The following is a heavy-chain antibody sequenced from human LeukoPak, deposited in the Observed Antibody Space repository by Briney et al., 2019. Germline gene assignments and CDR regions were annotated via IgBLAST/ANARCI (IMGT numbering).Heavy chain of an antibody. CDR2: IYYSGST. D-gene: IGHD4-17*01. Sequence: PSETLSLTCTVSGGSISSYYWSWIRQPPGKGLEWIGYIYYSGSTNYNPSLKSRVTIPVDTSKNQFSLKLSSVTAADTAVYYCARDGATVTTFNYDAFDIWGQGTMVTVSS. J-gene: IGHJ3*02. V-gene: IGHV4-59*01. CDR3: ARDGATVTTFNYDAFDI. CDR1: GGSISSYY.